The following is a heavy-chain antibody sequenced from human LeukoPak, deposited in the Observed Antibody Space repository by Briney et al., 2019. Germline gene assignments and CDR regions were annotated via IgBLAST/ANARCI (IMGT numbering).Heavy chain of an antibody. J-gene: IGHJ3*02. Sequence: ASVKVSCKASGCTCTSYGISWVRQAPGQGLERMGWISAYNGNTNYAQKLQGRVTMTTDTSTSTAHMELRSLRSDDTAVYYCARVDGRGATDDSLDIWGQGTMVTVSS. CDR1: GCTCTSYG. V-gene: IGHV1-18*01. D-gene: IGHD2-2*03. CDR2: ISAYNGNT. CDR3: ARVDGRGATDDSLDI.